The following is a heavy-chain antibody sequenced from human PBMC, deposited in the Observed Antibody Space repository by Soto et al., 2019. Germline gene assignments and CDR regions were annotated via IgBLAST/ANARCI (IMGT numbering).Heavy chain of an antibody. Sequence: PSETLSLTCTVSGGSISSSYWSWTRQPPGKGLEWIGYIYDSGSTYYNSSLKSRVTMSVDTSKNQFSLKLSSVTAADTAVYYCARHFSVDYFDYWGQGALVTVSS. J-gene: IGHJ4*02. CDR1: GGSISSSY. V-gene: IGHV4-59*08. CDR2: IYDSGST. CDR3: ARHFSVDYFDY.